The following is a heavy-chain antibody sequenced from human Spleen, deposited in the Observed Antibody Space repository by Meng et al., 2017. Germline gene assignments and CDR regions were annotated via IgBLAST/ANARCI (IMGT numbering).Heavy chain of an antibody. CDR3: ARHDITMIVVVLMCVDY. V-gene: IGHV3-7*03. Sequence: GESLKISCAVSAFTFSHYYMTWSRQAPGKGLEWVANIKQDGSEKYYVDSVKGRFTISRDNAKNSLYLQMNSLRAEDTAVYYCARHDITMIVVVLMCVDYWGQGSLVTFSS. J-gene: IGHJ4*02. D-gene: IGHD3-22*01. CDR1: AFTFSHYY. CDR2: IKQDGSEK.